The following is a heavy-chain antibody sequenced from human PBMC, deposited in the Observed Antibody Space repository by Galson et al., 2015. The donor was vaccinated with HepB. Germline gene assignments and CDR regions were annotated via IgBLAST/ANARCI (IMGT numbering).Heavy chain of an antibody. CDR1: GGTFSSYA. CDR3: ARRDGDLELDDAFDI. J-gene: IGHJ3*02. D-gene: IGHD5-24*01. V-gene: IGHV1-69*13. Sequence: SVKVSCKASGGTFSSYAISWVRQAPGQGLEWMGGIIPIFGTANYAQKFQGRVTITADESTSTAYMELSSLRSEDTAVYYCARRDGDLELDDAFDIWGQGTMVTVSS. CDR2: IIPIFGTA.